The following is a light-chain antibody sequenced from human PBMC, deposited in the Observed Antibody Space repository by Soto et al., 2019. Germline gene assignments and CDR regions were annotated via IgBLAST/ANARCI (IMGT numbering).Light chain of an antibody. Sequence: IVMTQSPATLSVSPGERVTLSCRVSQSVASNFAWYQQRPGQAPRLLIYGASTRASDVPARFSASGSGTNFTLTISSLQSEDFVVYYCQQYNTWLSTFGQGTRLEIK. CDR1: QSVASN. CDR3: QQYNTWLST. CDR2: GAS. J-gene: IGKJ5*01. V-gene: IGKV3-15*01.